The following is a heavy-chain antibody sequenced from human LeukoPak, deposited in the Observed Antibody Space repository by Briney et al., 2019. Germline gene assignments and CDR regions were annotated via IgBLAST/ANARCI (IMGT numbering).Heavy chain of an antibody. CDR3: ARDYGVLTGYHPFDY. J-gene: IGHJ4*02. V-gene: IGHV1-18*01. D-gene: IGHD3-9*01. CDR2: ISGYSGNT. CDR1: GYTFSNFG. Sequence: ASVKVSCKASGYTFSNFGLSWVRQAPGQGLEWMGWISGYSGNTKYAQNLQDRVTMTTDTSTSTAYMELRSLRSDESAVYYCARDYGVLTGYHPFDYWGQGTLVTVSS.